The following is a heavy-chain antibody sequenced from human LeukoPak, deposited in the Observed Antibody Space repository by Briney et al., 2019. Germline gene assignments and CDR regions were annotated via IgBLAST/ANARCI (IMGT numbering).Heavy chain of an antibody. V-gene: IGHV4-59*08. D-gene: IGHD3-16*01. CDR1: GGSISGTYY. CDR2: IYYTGTT. J-gene: IGHJ3*01. Sequence: PSETLSLTCTVSGGSISGTYYWSWIRQPPGKGLEWIGYIYYTGTTGSNPSLKSRVTISLDTSKNQFSLNLSSVTAADTAVYYCARRWVYDKRAFDAWGQGTMATVSS. CDR3: ARRWVYDKRAFDA.